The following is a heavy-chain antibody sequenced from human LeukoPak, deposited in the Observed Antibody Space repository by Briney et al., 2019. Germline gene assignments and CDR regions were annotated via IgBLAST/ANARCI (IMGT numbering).Heavy chain of an antibody. Sequence: VASVKVSCKASGGTFSSYAISWVRQAPGQGLEWMGRIIPILGIANYAQKFQGRVTITADKSTSTAYMELSSLRSEDTGVYYCATGGILTGYSFDSWGLGTLVTVSS. J-gene: IGHJ4*02. V-gene: IGHV1-69*04. CDR1: GGTFSSYA. CDR3: ATGGILTGYSFDS. D-gene: IGHD3-9*01. CDR2: IIPILGIA.